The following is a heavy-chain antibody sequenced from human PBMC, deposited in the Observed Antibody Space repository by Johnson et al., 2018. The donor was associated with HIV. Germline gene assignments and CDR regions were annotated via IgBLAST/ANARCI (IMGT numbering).Heavy chain of an antibody. V-gene: IGHV3-53*01. CDR2: IYSGGST. J-gene: IGHJ3*02. Sequence: VQLVESGGGVVRPGGSLRLSCAASGFTVSINYMSWVRQAPGKGLEWVSVIYSGGSTYYADSVKGRFTISRDNSKNTLYLQMNSLRAEDTAVYYCAKDLRVFDWFNAYDAFDIWGQGTMVTVSS. CDR1: GFTVSINY. CDR3: AKDLRVFDWFNAYDAFDI. D-gene: IGHD3-9*01.